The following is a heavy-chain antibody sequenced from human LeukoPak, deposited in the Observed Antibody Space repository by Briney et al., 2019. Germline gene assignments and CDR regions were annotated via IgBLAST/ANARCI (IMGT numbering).Heavy chain of an antibody. J-gene: IGHJ4*02. CDR2: INPNSGGT. V-gene: IGHV1-2*02. CDR3: ARSHYDFWSGYHN. D-gene: IGHD3-3*01. CDR1: GYTFTGYY. Sequence: ASVKVSCKASGYTFTGYYMHWVRQAPGQGLEWMGGINPNSGGTNYAQKFQGRVTMTRDTSISTAYMELSRLRSDDTAVYYCARSHYDFWSGYHNWGQGTLVTVSS.